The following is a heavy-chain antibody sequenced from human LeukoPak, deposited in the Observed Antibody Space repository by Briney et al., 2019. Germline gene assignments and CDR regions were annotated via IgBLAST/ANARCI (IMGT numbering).Heavy chain of an antibody. CDR3: ARPESDGGVNWYFDL. D-gene: IGHD4-23*01. Sequence: SETLSLTCTVSGGSISSYYWSWIRQPPGKGLEWIGYIYYSGSTNYNPSLKSRVTISVDTSKNQFSLKLSSVTAADTAVYYCARPESDGGVNWYFDLWGRGTPVTVSS. CDR1: GGSISSYY. V-gene: IGHV4-59*08. J-gene: IGHJ2*01. CDR2: IYYSGST.